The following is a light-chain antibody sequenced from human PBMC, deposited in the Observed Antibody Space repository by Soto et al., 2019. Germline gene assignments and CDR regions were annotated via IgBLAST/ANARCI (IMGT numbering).Light chain of an antibody. Sequence: QSVLTQPASVSGSPGQSITISCTGTSSDVGGYNYVSWYQQHPGKAPKLMIYEVSNRPSGVSNRFSGSKSGNTASLTISGLQAEDEADYYCSSYTSSPSYVFGTGTKATVL. V-gene: IGLV2-14*01. J-gene: IGLJ1*01. CDR3: SSYTSSPSYV. CDR1: SSDVGGYNY. CDR2: EVS.